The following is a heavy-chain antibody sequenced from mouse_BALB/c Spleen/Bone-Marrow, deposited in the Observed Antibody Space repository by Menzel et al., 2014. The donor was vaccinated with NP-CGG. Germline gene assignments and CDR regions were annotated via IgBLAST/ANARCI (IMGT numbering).Heavy chain of an antibody. CDR3: ARGGNWEDFDY. Sequence: EVQLVESGGGLVQPGGSRKLSCAASGFTFSSFGMHWVRQAQERGLEWVAYISSGSSTIYYADTVKGRFTISRDNPKNTLFLQMTSLRSEDTAMYYCARGGNWEDFDYWGQGTTLTVSS. V-gene: IGHV5-17*02. D-gene: IGHD4-1*01. CDR1: GFTFSSFG. J-gene: IGHJ2*01. CDR2: ISSGSSTI.